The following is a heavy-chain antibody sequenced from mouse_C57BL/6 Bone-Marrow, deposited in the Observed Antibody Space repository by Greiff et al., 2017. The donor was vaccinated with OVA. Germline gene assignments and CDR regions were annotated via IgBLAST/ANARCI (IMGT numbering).Heavy chain of an antibody. CDR3: ARHDRFAY. J-gene: IGHJ3*01. Sequence: VQLQQSGAELARPGASVKLSCKASGYTFTSYGISWVKQSTGQGLEWIGEIYPRSGNTYYNEKFKGKATLTADKASSTAYLELRSLTSKDSAVYFCARHDRFAYWGQGTLVTVSA. CDR1: GYTFTSYG. CDR2: IYPRSGNT. V-gene: IGHV1-81*01. D-gene: IGHD2-12*01.